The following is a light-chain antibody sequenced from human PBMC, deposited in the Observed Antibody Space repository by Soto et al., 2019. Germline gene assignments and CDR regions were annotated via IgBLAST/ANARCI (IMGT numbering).Light chain of an antibody. Sequence: EIVMTQSPATLSVSPGERATLSCGASQSVGTHLAWYQQKPGQAPRLLLYGASTRATGIPARFSGSGSGTEFTLTISSLQSEDFAVYCCQQYNTWPRTFGQGTKVEIK. CDR2: GAS. V-gene: IGKV3-15*01. J-gene: IGKJ1*01. CDR1: QSVGTH. CDR3: QQYNTWPRT.